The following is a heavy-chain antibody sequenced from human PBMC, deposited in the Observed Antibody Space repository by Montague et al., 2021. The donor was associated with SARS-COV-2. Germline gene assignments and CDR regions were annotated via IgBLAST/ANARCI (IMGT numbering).Heavy chain of an antibody. CDR2: TYLSGFT. D-gene: IGHD3/OR15-3a*01. V-gene: IGHV4-4*02. CDR3: ARGGLGNRGFDY. CDR1: DVSLSSSTW. J-gene: IGHJ4*02. Sequence: SETLSLTCVVSDVSLSSSTWWSWFRQSPGKGLEWVGETYLSGFTXYNPSVKSRVTISLDDSRSQFSLRLTSVTAADTAVYFCARGGLGNRGFDYWGQGALVTVSS.